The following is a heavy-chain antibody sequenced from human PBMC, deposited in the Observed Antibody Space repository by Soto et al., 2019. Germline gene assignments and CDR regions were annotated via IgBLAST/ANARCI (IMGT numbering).Heavy chain of an antibody. D-gene: IGHD3-22*01. CDR1: GFTFRDYY. CDR3: ARDGLDMVVVVMGLFEP. CDR2: ISGSGNTI. V-gene: IGHV3-11*01. J-gene: IGHJ5*02. Sequence: PEGSLRLSCAASGFTFRDYYRSGIRQAPGKGREWISYISGSGNTIYYADSVKGPFIISRDNAKHSLFLQMNSLRAADSAVYYCARDGLDMVVVVMGLFEPWGQGTLVTVSS.